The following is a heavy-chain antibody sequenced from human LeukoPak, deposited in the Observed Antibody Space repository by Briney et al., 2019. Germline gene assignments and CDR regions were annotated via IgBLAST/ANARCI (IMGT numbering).Heavy chain of an antibody. D-gene: IGHD3-16*01. Sequence: GGSLRLSCAASGFTFDDYGMSWVRQAPGKGLEWVSGINWNGGSTGYADSVKGRFTISRDNAKNSLYLQMNSLRAEDTALYYCPRDNDNYVWGSPSSYWGQGTLVTVSS. CDR1: GFTFDDYG. CDR3: PRDNDNYVWGSPSSY. J-gene: IGHJ4*02. V-gene: IGHV3-20*04. CDR2: INWNGGST.